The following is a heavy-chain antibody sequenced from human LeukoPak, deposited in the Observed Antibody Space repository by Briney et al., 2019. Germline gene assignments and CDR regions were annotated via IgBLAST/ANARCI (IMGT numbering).Heavy chain of an antibody. V-gene: IGHV1-18*01. CDR1: GYTFTNNS. CDR3: ARNHPYYYDSNGLYYFDY. Sequence: ASVKVSCKTSGYTFTNNSITWVRRSPGQGLEWLGWISVYNGNTYNAQKLQGRVTMTTDTSTPTVYVEWSRRRPDGTALYYCARNHPYYYDSNGLYYFDYWAQGTLVTVSS. J-gene: IGHJ4*02. D-gene: IGHD3-22*01. CDR2: ISVYNGNT.